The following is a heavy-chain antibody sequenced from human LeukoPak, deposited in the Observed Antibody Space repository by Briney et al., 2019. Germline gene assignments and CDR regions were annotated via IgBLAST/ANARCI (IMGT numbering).Heavy chain of an antibody. J-gene: IGHJ4*02. Sequence: SETLSLTCTVSGGSISSSSYYWGWIRQPPGKGLEWIGSIYYSGSTYYNPSLKSRVTISVDTSKNQFSLKLSSVTAADTAVYYCARDGANWGSHFDYWGQGTLVTVSS. CDR2: IYYSGST. V-gene: IGHV4-39*07. CDR1: GGSISSSSYY. CDR3: ARDGANWGSHFDY. D-gene: IGHD7-27*01.